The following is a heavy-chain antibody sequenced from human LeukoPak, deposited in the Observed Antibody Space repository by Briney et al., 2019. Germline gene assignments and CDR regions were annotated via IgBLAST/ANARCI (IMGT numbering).Heavy chain of an antibody. J-gene: IGHJ4*02. CDR1: GFTFSSYW. CDR2: IKQDGSEK. Sequence: GGSLRLSCAASGFTFSSYWMSWVRQAPGKGLEWVANIKQDGSEKYYVDSVKGRFTISRDSAKNSLYLQMNSLRAEDTAVFYCARDQYDTWSRRGNFDSWGQGTLVIVSS. D-gene: IGHD3-3*01. V-gene: IGHV3-7*03. CDR3: ARDQYDTWSRRGNFDS.